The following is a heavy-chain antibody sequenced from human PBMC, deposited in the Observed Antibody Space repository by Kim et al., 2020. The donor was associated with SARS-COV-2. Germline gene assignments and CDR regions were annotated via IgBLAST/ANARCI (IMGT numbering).Heavy chain of an antibody. V-gene: IGHV3-74*01. Sequence: GGSLRLSCAASGFTFSNYWIHWVRQAPGKGLVWVSYINNDGSGASYADSVKGRFTISRDNAKNTLYLQMNSLRVEDTAVYYCTRGGRGTGPDYWGQGTLVTVSS. D-gene: IGHD1-1*01. CDR3: TRGGRGTGPDY. CDR2: INNDGSGA. J-gene: IGHJ4*02. CDR1: GFTFSNYW.